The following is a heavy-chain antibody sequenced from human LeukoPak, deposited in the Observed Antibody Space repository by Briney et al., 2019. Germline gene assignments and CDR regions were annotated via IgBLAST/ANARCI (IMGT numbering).Heavy chain of an antibody. J-gene: IGHJ6*02. D-gene: IGHD6-13*01. CDR1: GFTFTSYD. CDR3: ARDQISSSWYSDDYYYGMDV. V-gene: IGHV1-18*01. CDR2: ISAYNGNT. Sequence: GASVKVSCKASGFTFTSYDINWVRQATGQGLEWMGWISAYNGNTNYAQKLQGRVTMTTDTSTSTAYMELRSLRSDDTAVYYCARDQISSSWYSDDYYYGMDVWGQGTTVTVSS.